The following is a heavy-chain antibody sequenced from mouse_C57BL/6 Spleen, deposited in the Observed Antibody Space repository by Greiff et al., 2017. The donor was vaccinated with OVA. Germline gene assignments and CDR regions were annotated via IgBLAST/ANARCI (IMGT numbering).Heavy chain of an antibody. J-gene: IGHJ3*01. CDR2: IWSGGST. CDR1: GFSLTSYG. D-gene: IGHD2-1*01. CDR3: ARNYYGNYAWFAY. V-gene: IGHV2-2*01. Sequence: VQGVESGPGLVQPSQSLSITCTVSGFSLTSYGVHWVRQSPGKGLEWLGVIWSGGSTDYNAAFISRLSISKDNSKSQVFIKMNSLQADDTAIYYCARNYYGNYAWFAYWGQGTLVTVSA.